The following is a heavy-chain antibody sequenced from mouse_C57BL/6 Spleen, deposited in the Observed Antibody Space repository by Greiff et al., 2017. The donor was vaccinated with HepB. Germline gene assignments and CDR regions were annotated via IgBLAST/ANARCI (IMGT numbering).Heavy chain of an antibody. D-gene: IGHD2-3*01. CDR1: GFTFSDYY. CDR2: INYDGSST. V-gene: IGHV5-16*01. Sequence: EVMLVESEGGLVQPGRSMKLSCTASGFTFSDYYMAWVRQVPEKGLEWVANINYDGSSTYYLDSLKSRFIISRDNAKNILYLQMSSLKSEDTATYYCAREGLLPAMDYWGQGTSVTVSS. J-gene: IGHJ4*01. CDR3: AREGLLPAMDY.